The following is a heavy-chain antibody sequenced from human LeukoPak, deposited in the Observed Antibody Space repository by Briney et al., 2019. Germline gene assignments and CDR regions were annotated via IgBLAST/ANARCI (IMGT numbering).Heavy chain of an antibody. CDR2: ISYDGSNK. D-gene: IGHD2-21*02. CDR1: GFTFSSYA. Sequence: GGSLRLSCAASGFTFSSYAMHWVRQAPGEGLEWVAVISYDGSNKYYADSVKGRFTISRDNSKNTLYLQMNSLRAEDTAVYYCARDRTETAIDYWGQGTLVTVSS. CDR3: ARDRTETAIDY. J-gene: IGHJ4*02. V-gene: IGHV3-30-3*01.